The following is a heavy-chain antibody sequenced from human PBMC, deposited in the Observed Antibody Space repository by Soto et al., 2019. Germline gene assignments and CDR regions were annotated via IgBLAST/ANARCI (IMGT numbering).Heavy chain of an antibody. Sequence: WWSLRLSCSDSVFTFSKYWMSWVRQAPGMGLQWVAGIKEDGSEKYYVDSVKGRFTISRDNAKNSLFLQMNSLRAEDTAVYYCARFRSLDPWGQGILVTVSS. V-gene: IGHV3-7*03. D-gene: IGHD3-10*01. CDR1: VFTFSKYW. CDR2: IKEDGSEK. J-gene: IGHJ5*02. CDR3: ARFRSLDP.